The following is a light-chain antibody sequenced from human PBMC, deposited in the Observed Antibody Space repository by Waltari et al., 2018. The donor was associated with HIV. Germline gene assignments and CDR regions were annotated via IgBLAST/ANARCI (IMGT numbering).Light chain of an antibody. Sequence: QSVLTQPPSVSAAPGQRIAISCSGATSNIGNNYVSWYQQFPGTSPPFVIYDNNRRPSEIPDRFSGSKSGTSATLDISGLQTGDEADYYCGTWDSNLNTYVFGSGTKVTVL. V-gene: IGLV1-51*01. CDR3: GTWDSNLNTYV. J-gene: IGLJ1*01. CDR2: DNN. CDR1: TSNIGNNY.